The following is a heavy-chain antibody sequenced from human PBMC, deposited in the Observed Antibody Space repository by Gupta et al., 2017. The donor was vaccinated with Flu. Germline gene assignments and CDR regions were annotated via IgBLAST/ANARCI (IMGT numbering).Heavy chain of an antibody. D-gene: IGHD2-2*01. Sequence: VQLVESGGGLVQPGGSLGLSCAASGFTFGDYMHWVRQAPGKGLEYVSSISGNGAKTYYANSVKGRFTIARDKSKNTLYRQMGSPRAEDTAVYYGGRQYCSSTNCYTGAGDIWGQGRTGT. CDR2: ISGNGAKT. CDR3: GRQYCSSTNCYTGAGDI. V-gene: IGHV3-64*01. J-gene: IGHJ3*02. CDR1: GFTFGDY.